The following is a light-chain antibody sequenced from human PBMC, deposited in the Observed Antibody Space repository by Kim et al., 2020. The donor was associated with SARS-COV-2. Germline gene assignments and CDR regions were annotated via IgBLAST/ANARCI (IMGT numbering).Light chain of an antibody. J-gene: IGKJ5*01. V-gene: IGKV3-20*01. Sequence: SPGQRATLSCRASQSVNSTYVAWYQQKPGQAPRILIYGASSRATGIPDRFSGSGSGTDFTLTISRLEPEDFAVYYCHQYDKSSITFGHGTRLEIK. CDR2: GAS. CDR3: HQYDKSSIT. CDR1: QSVNSTY.